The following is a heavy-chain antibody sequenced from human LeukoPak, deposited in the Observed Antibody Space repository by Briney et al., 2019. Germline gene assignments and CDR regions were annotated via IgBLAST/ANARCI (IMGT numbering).Heavy chain of an antibody. V-gene: IGHV3-30*18. CDR2: ISYDGTNK. CDR1: GFTFSNYA. J-gene: IGHJ4*02. CDR3: AKVSESNYDILTGYYTPYYFDY. D-gene: IGHD3-9*01. Sequence: GRSLRLSCAASGFTFSNYAMHWVRQAPGKGLEWVAVISYDGTNKYYADSVKGRFTISRDNSKNILYLQMNSLRADDTAVYYCAKVSESNYDILTGYYTPYYFDYWGQGTLVTVSS.